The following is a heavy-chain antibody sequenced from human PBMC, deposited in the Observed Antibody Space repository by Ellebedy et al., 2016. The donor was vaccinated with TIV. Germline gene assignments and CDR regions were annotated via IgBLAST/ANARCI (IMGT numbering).Heavy chain of an antibody. CDR3: ARDSTLVVVPAANPYGMDV. J-gene: IGHJ6*02. Sequence: AASVKVSCKASGYTFTAYSMHWVRQAPGQGLEWMGWINPNSGGTNYAQKFQGRVTMTRDTSISTAYMELSRLRSDDTAVYYCARDSTLVVVPAANPYGMDVWGQGTTVTVSS. CDR1: GYTFTAYS. CDR2: INPNSGGT. V-gene: IGHV1-2*02. D-gene: IGHD2-2*01.